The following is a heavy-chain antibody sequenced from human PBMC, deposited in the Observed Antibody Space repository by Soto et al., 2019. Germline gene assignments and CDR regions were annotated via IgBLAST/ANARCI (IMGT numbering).Heavy chain of an antibody. Sequence: QVQLQESGPGLVKPSQTLSLTCTVSGGSMSSGDYYWSWIRQPPGKGLEWIGYIYHSGSTFYKSSLRSRVTISADTSKNQFSLKLSSVTAADTAVYYCARETSGAASDIWGQGTMVIVSS. V-gene: IGHV4-30-4*01. CDR2: IYHSGST. J-gene: IGHJ3*02. CDR3: ARETSGAASDI. CDR1: GGSMSSGDYY.